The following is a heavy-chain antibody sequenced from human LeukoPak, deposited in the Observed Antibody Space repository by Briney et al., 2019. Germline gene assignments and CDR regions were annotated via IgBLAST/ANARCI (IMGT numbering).Heavy chain of an antibody. V-gene: IGHV5-51*01. J-gene: IGHJ3*02. Sequence: GESLKISCKGSGYSFSSQYIGWVRQKPGKGLEWMGIIHPRDSDTRYSPSFQGQVTISADKSIRTAYLQWSSLKASDTAIYYCATPWNYGDVAFDIWGQGTMVTVSS. CDR3: ATPWNYGDVAFDI. D-gene: IGHD1-7*01. CDR1: GYSFSSQY. CDR2: IHPRDSDT.